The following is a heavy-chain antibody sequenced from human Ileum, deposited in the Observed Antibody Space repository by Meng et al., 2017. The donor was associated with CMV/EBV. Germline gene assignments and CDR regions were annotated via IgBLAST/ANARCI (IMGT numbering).Heavy chain of an antibody. CDR1: GFTFSTYW. Sequence: GESLKISCAASGFTFSTYWMSWVRQAPGKGLEWVANINEGGGETYYVDSLKGRFTISRDNAKNSLHLQMNSLRVEDTAVYYCARDRGYPGDYWGQGTRVTVSS. CDR3: ARDRGYPGDY. V-gene: IGHV3-7*01. D-gene: IGHD3-10*01. J-gene: IGHJ4*02. CDR2: INEGGGET.